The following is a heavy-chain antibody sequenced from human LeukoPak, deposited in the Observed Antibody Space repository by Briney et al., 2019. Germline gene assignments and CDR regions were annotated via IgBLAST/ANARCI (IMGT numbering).Heavy chain of an antibody. CDR2: IYYSGST. CDR1: GGSISSSSYY. CDR3: ARAPIVGATLYYYYMDV. D-gene: IGHD1-26*01. V-gene: IGHV4-39*07. Sequence: PSETLSLTCTVSGGSISSSSYYWGWIRQPPGKGLEWIGSIYYSGSTNYNPSLKSRVTMSVDTSKNQFSLKLSSVTAADTAVYYCARAPIVGATLYYYYMDVWGKGTTVTISS. J-gene: IGHJ6*03.